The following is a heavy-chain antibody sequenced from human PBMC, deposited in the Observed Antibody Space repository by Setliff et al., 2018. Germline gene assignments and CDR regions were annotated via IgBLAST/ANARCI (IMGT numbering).Heavy chain of an antibody. V-gene: IGHV4-39*07. Sequence: KPSETLSLTCTVSGGSISSYYWGWIRQPPGKGLEWIGSIYHSGSSYYNPSLRSRVTISVDTSKNQFSLILRSVTAADTAVYYCARGRMRGSCSGPSCTYDPFDIWGQGTPVTVSS. J-gene: IGHJ3*02. CDR2: IYHSGSS. D-gene: IGHD2-2*01. CDR3: ARGRMRGSCSGPSCTYDPFDI. CDR1: GGSISSYY.